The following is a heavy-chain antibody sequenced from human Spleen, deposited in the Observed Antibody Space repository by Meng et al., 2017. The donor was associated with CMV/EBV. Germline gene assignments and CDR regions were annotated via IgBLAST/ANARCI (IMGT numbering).Heavy chain of an antibody. Sequence: GGSLRLSCAASGFTFSSYAMHWVRQAPGKGLEYVSAISSNGGSTYYADSVKGRFTISRDNSKNTLYLQMGSLRAEDMAVYYCARSAWYNWNWGLDYWGQGTLVTVSS. CDR2: ISSNGGST. J-gene: IGHJ4*02. CDR1: GFTFSSYA. CDR3: ARSAWYNWNWGLDY. V-gene: IGHV3-64*02. D-gene: IGHD1-7*01.